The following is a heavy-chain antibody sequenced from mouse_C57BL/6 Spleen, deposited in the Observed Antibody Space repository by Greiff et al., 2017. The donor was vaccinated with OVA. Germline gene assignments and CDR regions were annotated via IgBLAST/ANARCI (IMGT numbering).Heavy chain of an antibody. CDR1: GYTFTSYW. Sequence: QVQLQQPGAELVKPGASVKLSCKASGYTFTSYWMHWVKQRPGQGLEWIGMIHPNSGSTNYNEKFKSKATLTVDKSSSTAYMQLSSLTSEYSAVYYCARSGGSSSYYFDYWGQGTTLTVSS. J-gene: IGHJ2*01. D-gene: IGHD1-1*01. CDR3: ARSGGSSSYYFDY. V-gene: IGHV1-64*01. CDR2: IHPNSGST.